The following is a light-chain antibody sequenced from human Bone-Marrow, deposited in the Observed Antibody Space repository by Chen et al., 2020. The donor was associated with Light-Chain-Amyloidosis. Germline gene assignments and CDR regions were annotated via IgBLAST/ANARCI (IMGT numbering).Light chain of an antibody. V-gene: IGLV3-21*02. CDR2: DDS. Sequence: SYVLTQPSSVSVAPGQTATIACGGNNIGSTSVHWYQQTPGQAPLLVVYDDSDRPSGIPGRLSGSNSGNTATLTISRVEAGDEADYYCQVWDRSSDRPVFGGGTKVTVL. CDR3: QVWDRSSDRPV. CDR1: NIGSTS. J-gene: IGLJ3*02.